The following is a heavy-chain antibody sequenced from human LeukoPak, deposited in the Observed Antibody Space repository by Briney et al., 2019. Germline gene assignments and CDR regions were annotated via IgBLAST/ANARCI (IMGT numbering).Heavy chain of an antibody. CDR2: ISSSSSTI. CDR3: ARGSIAVAGKEYYFDY. V-gene: IGHV3-48*01. Sequence: GGSLRLSCAASGFTFSSYSMNWVRQAPGKGLEWVSYISSSSSTIYYADSVKGRFTISRDNAKNSLYLQMNSLRAEDTAVYYCARGSIAVAGKEYYFDYWGQGTLVTVSS. CDR1: GFTFSSYS. D-gene: IGHD6-19*01. J-gene: IGHJ4*02.